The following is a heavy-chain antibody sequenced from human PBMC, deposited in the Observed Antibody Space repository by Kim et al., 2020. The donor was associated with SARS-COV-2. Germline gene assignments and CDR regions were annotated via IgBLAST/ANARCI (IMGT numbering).Heavy chain of an antibody. D-gene: IGHD3-3*01. V-gene: IGHV1-18*01. CDR3: ARDRGLRFLEWLLADHYYYYYGMDV. Sequence: ASVKVSCKASGYTFTSYGISWVRQAPGQGLEWMGWISAYNGNTNYAQKLQGRVTMTTDTSTSTAYMELRSLRSDDTAVYYCARDRGLRFLEWLLADHYYYYYGMDVWGQGTTVTVSS. J-gene: IGHJ6*02. CDR1: GYTFTSYG. CDR2: ISAYNGNT.